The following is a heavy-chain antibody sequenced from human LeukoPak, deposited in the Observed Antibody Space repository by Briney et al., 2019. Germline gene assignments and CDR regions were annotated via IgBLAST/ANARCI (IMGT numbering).Heavy chain of an antibody. V-gene: IGHV6-1*01. D-gene: IGHD3-22*01. CDR3: ARGYYDSSGYYYYFDY. Sequence: SQTLSLTCAISGDSDSSNSAAWNWIRQAPSRGLEWLGMAYYRSKWYNDYAVSVKSRITINPDTSKNQFSLQLNSVTPEDTAVYYCARGYYDSSGYYYYFDYWGQGTLVTVSS. CDR2: AYYRSKWYN. CDR1: GDSDSSNSAA. J-gene: IGHJ4*02.